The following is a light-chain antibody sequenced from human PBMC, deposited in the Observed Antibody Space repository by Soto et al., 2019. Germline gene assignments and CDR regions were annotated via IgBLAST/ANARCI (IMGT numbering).Light chain of an antibody. V-gene: IGLV1-40*01. CDR2: GNS. Sequence: QSVLTQPPSVSGAPGQRVTISCTGSSSNIGAGYDVHWYQQLPGTAPKLLIYGNSNRPSGVPDRFSGSKSGTSASLAITGLQADDEADYYCKSYDIGLRVSVFGGGTKLAVL. CDR1: SSNIGAGYD. J-gene: IGLJ2*01. CDR3: KSYDIGLRVSV.